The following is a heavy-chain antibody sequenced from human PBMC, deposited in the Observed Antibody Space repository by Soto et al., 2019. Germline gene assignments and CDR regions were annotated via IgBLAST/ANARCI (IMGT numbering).Heavy chain of an antibody. V-gene: IGHV3-15*01. Sequence: EVQLVESGGGLVKPGGSLTLSCAASGFTLSNAWMSWVRQSPGKGLEWVGRIKSKTDGGTTDYAAPVKVRFTISRDAAKNTLYLQMSSLKTEDTAVYYCTTVCGDDVCFDYWGQGTLVTVSS. CDR2: IKSKTDGGTT. D-gene: IGHD4-17*01. CDR3: TTVCGDDVCFDY. CDR1: GFTLSNAW. J-gene: IGHJ4*02.